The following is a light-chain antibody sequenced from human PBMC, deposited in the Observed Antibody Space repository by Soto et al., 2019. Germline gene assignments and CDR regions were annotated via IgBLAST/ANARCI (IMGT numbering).Light chain of an antibody. V-gene: IGKV3-11*01. CDR2: DAS. J-gene: IGKJ1*01. Sequence: EIVLTQSPATLSLSPGERATLSCRASQSVSSYLAWYQQKPGQAPRLLIYDASNRATGIPARFSGSGSATDFTLSISSLQSEDFAVYYCRQYNFWPSFGQGTKVE. CDR3: RQYNFWPS. CDR1: QSVSSY.